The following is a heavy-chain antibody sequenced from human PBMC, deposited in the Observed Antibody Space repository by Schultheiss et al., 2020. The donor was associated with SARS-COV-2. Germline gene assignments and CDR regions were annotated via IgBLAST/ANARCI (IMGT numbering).Heavy chain of an antibody. CDR2: IYYSGST. D-gene: IGHD3-9*01. CDR1: GASISSSGYS. Sequence: SETLSLTCTVSGASISSSGYSWSWIRQHPGKGLEWIGYIYYSGSTFYNPSLKSRITISVDTSKNQFSLRLNSVTAEDTAVYYCARWNDFLTGCFDYWGQGTLVTVSS. CDR3: ARWNDFLTGCFDY. V-gene: IGHV4-31*03. J-gene: IGHJ4*02.